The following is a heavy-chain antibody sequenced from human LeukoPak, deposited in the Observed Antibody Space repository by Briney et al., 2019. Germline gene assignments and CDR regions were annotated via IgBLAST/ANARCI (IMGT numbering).Heavy chain of an antibody. Sequence: GGSLRLSCAASGNYWMHWVRQAPGKGLVWVSHINDDGSWTTYADSVKGRFTISKDNAKNTVYLQMNNLRAEDTAVYYCVSFYETYWGRGTLVTVSS. CDR3: VSFYETY. D-gene: IGHD2-2*01. V-gene: IGHV3-74*01. CDR2: INDDGSWT. J-gene: IGHJ4*02. CDR1: GNYW.